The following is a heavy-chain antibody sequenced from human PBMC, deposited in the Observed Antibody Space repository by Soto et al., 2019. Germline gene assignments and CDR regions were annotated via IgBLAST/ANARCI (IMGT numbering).Heavy chain of an antibody. Sequence: EVQLLESGGDLVQPGGSLRLSCAASGFTFSTYAMTWVRQAPGKGLEWISAISTSGDRTYYADSVKGRFSISRDNSKNTVHLQMNSLRAEDTAVYYCARGQYYYVMDVWGQGTTVTVSS. V-gene: IGHV3-23*01. CDR3: ARGQYYYVMDV. J-gene: IGHJ6*02. CDR2: ISTSGDRT. CDR1: GFTFSTYA.